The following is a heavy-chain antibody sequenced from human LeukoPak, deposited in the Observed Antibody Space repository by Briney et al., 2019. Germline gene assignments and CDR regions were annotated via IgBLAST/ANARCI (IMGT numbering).Heavy chain of an antibody. J-gene: IGHJ4*02. CDR2: ISGSGAST. CDR1: GFTFSSFD. CDR3: AKARAGDITAAFNY. Sequence: PGGSLRLSCAASGFTFSSFDMSWVRQAPGKGLEWVSGISGSGASTYYADSVKGRFTISRDNSQNTLYLQMNSLRAEDTAIYYCAKARAGDITAAFNYWGQGTLVTVSS. V-gene: IGHV3-23*01. D-gene: IGHD6-13*01.